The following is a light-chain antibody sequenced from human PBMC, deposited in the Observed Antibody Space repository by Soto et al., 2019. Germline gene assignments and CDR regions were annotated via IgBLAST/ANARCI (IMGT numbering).Light chain of an antibody. CDR1: QSVSGW. V-gene: IGKV1-5*03. Sequence: DIQMTQSPSTLSASVGDRVTSTCRASQSVSGWLAWFQQKRGRAPKLLIYKASSLESGVPSRFSGSGSGTEFTLTINSLQPDDFATYYCQQYNSYWTFGQGTKVEMK. CDR2: KAS. CDR3: QQYNSYWT. J-gene: IGKJ1*01.